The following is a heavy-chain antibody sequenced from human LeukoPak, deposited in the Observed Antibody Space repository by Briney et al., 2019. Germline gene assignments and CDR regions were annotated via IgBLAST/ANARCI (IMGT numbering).Heavy chain of an antibody. CDR3: AKVGGELLPGNFDY. D-gene: IGHD1-26*01. Sequence: GGSLRLSCAASGFTFDGYGMSWVRRAPGKGLEWDSGINWKGGTTAYADSVKGRFTISRDNAKNSLYLQMNSLRAEDTAFYYCAKVGGELLPGNFDYWGQGILVTVSS. CDR2: INWKGGTT. CDR1: GFTFDGYG. J-gene: IGHJ4*02. V-gene: IGHV3-20*04.